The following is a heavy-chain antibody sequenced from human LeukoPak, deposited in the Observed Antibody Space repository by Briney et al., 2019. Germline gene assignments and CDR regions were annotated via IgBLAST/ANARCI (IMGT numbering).Heavy chain of an antibody. CDR2: IFHSGST. CDR1: GGSISSYY. Sequence: PSETLSLTCTVSGGSISSYYWSWIRQPPGKGLEWIGYIFHSGSTNYNPSLKSRVTISVNTSKNQFSLKLSSVTAAGTAVYYCARRYYDGSGYYYFDYWGQGTLVTVSS. D-gene: IGHD3-22*01. J-gene: IGHJ4*02. CDR3: ARRYYDGSGYYYFDY. V-gene: IGHV4-59*01.